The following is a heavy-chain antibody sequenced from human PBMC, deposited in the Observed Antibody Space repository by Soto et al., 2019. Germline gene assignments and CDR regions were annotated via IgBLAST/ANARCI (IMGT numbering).Heavy chain of an antibody. V-gene: IGHV3-7*01. J-gene: IGHJ4*02. D-gene: IGHD4-17*01. CDR1: GFTFSSYW. Sequence: EVQLVESGGGLVQPGGSLRLSCAASGFTFSSYWMSWVRQAPGKGLEWVANIKQDGSEKYYLVSVKGRFTISRDNAKNSLYLQMNSLRAEDTAVYYCARDRGYGDYFDYWGQGTLVTVSS. CDR2: IKQDGSEK. CDR3: ARDRGYGDYFDY.